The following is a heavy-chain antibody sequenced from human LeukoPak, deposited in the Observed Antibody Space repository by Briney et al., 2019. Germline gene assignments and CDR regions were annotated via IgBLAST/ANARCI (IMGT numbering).Heavy chain of an antibody. V-gene: IGHV4-34*01. CDR2: INHSGST. J-gene: IGHJ6*03. CDR1: GGSFSGYY. CDR3: AIGGTVVVPAARYYYYYMDV. Sequence: SETLSLTCAVYGGSFSGYYRSWIRQPPGKGLEWVGEINHSGSTNYNPSLKSRVTISVHTTKNQFSLNLSSVTAADTAVYYCAIGGTVVVPAARYYYYYMDVWGKGTTVTVSS. D-gene: IGHD2-2*01.